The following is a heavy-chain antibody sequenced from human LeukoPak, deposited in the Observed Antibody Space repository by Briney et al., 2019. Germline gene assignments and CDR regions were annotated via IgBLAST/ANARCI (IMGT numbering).Heavy chain of an antibody. J-gene: IGHJ4*02. CDR3: AKDPTGPYFFRVVRGVIPPIYFDY. Sequence: GGSLRLSCAASGFTFSSYAMSWVRQAPGKGLEWVSAISGSGGSTYYADSVKGRFTISRDNSKNTLYLQMNSLRAEDTAVYYCAKDPTGPYFFRVVRGVIPPIYFDYWGQGTLVTVSS. CDR2: ISGSGGST. V-gene: IGHV3-23*01. CDR1: GFTFSSYA. D-gene: IGHD3-10*01.